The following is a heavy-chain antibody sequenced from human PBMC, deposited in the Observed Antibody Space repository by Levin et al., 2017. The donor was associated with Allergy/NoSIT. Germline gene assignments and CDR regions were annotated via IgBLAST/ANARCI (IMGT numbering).Heavy chain of an antibody. D-gene: IGHD6-13*01. CDR3: ARVGSGPAGIDY. CDR1: GFTVSTNY. V-gene: IGHV3-53*01. CDR2: IYGDGSR. J-gene: IGHJ4*02. Sequence: GESLKISCAASGFTVSTNYMSWVRQAPGKGLEWVSIIYGDGSRFYGDSVKGRFTISRDNSENTLFLQMNSLRADDTAVYYCARVGSGPAGIDYWGQGTLVTVFS.